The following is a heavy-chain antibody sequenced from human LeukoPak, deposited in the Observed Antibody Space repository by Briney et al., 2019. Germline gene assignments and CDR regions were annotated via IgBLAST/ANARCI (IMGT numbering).Heavy chain of an antibody. CDR2: IYTSGST. D-gene: IGHD1-26*01. J-gene: IGHJ5*02. CDR3: ARGPMYSGSYYESSWFDP. Sequence: PSQTLSLTCTVSGGSISSGSSYWSWIRQPAGKGLERLGRIYTSGSTSHKPSLKTQDTISVDTSNNQFSRKLSSVTPADTAVYYCARGPMYSGSYYESSWFDPWGQGTLVTVSS. V-gene: IGHV4-61*02. CDR1: GGSISSGSSY.